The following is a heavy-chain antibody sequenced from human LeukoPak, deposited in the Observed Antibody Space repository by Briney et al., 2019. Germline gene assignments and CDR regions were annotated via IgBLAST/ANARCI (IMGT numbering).Heavy chain of an antibody. J-gene: IGHJ4*02. V-gene: IGHV4-38-2*02. D-gene: IGHD3-3*01. CDR1: GYSISSGYY. Sequence: PSETLSLTCTVSGYSISSGYYWGWIRQPPGKGLEWIGGIYHSGSTYYNPSLKSRVTISVDTSKNQFSLKLSSVTAADTAVYYCARVYYDFWSGYPVMYYFDYWGQGTLVTVSS. CDR2: IYHSGST. CDR3: ARVYYDFWSGYPVMYYFDY.